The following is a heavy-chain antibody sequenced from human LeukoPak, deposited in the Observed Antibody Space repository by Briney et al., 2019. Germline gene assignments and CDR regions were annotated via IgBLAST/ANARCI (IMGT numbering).Heavy chain of an antibody. CDR1: GYTFTSFD. CDR3: ARKFLGSRGYYFDY. CDR2: MNPNTGNT. V-gene: IGHV1-8*01. D-gene: IGHD3-10*01. Sequence: ASVKVSCKASGYTFTSFDIYWVREATGQGLEWMGWMNPNTGNTGYAQKFRGRVTMTRNTSIRTAYMELSSLSSEDTAVYYCARKFLGSRGYYFDYWGQGTLVTVSS. J-gene: IGHJ4*02.